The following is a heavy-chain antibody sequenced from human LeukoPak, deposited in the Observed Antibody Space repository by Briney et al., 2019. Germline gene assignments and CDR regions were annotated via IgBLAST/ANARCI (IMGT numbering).Heavy chain of an antibody. D-gene: IGHD2-15*01. CDR2: IYYSGNT. CDR3: ARHGWWYHLLSLGFDP. Sequence: SETLSLTCTVSGDSISTSNSYWGWIRQPPGKGLEWIGSIYYSGNTYYNASLKSRVTISVDTSKNQFSLKLSSVTAADTAVYYCARHGWWYHLLSLGFDPWGQGTLVTVSS. J-gene: IGHJ5*02. CDR1: GDSISTSNSY. V-gene: IGHV4-39*01.